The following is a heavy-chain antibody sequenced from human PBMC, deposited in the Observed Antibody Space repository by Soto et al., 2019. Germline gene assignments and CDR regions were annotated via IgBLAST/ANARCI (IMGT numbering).Heavy chain of an antibody. D-gene: IGHD3-10*01. J-gene: IGHJ4*02. CDR3: TRGRLYYDSGTYAN. V-gene: IGHV4-34*01. CDR1: GGSFSYYY. CDR2: ISPSGTT. Sequence: GTLSLTCAVYGGSFSYYYWSWIRQSPGKGLEWIGEISPSGTTKYNPSLKSRVIISMHTSTNQFSLYLSSVTAADTAVYYCTRGRLYYDSGTYANWGQGTLVTVSS.